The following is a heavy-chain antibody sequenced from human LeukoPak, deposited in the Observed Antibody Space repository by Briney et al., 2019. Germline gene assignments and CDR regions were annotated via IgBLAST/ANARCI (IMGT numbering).Heavy chain of an antibody. CDR3: ARTGGIRAVPGPYYFDH. V-gene: IGHV3-21*01. J-gene: IGHJ4*02. CDR1: GFTFSSYS. Sequence: GGSLRLSCAASGFTFSSYSFNWVRQVPGKGLEWVSSITTTFYTYYTDSVKGRFTISRDNAKNSLYLQMISLRAEDTAVYYCARTGGIRAVPGPYYFDHWGQGTLVTVSS. D-gene: IGHD6-19*01. CDR2: ITTTFYT.